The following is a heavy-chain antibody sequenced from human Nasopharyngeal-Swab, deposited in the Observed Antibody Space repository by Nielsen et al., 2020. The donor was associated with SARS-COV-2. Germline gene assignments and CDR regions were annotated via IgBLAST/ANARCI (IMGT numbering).Heavy chain of an antibody. J-gene: IGHJ5*02. CDR2: IYPGNSDT. Sequence: GESLKISCTGFGYSFANYWIGWVRQIPGKGLEWIGSIYPGNSDTRYSPAFHGRVTISADKSINTAYLQWTSLRASDTAVYYCARRAARDGYNFEVDPWGQGTLVTVSS. CDR1: GYSFANYW. D-gene: IGHD5-24*01. CDR3: ARRAARDGYNFEVDP. V-gene: IGHV5-51*01.